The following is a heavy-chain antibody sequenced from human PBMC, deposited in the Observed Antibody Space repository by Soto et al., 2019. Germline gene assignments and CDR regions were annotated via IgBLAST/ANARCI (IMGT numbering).Heavy chain of an antibody. CDR2: IKPIYPTT. J-gene: IGHJ4*02. CDR1: GGTXCTYT. D-gene: IGHD5-18*01. CDR3: ARIPRYSFPTSDDLDS. Sequence: SXKVSCKAAGGTXCTYTCGLVRQAPGQGLEWMGSIKPIYPTTNYAEKFQGRLTVTAEGSTNTAYMELNSLTSEETAVYYCARIPRYSFPTSDDLDSWGQGTLVTVSS. V-gene: IGHV1-69*13.